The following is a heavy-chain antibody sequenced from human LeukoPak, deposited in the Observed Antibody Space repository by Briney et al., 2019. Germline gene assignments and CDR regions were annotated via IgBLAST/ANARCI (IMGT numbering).Heavy chain of an antibody. CDR3: AKYVSGGEYGGMWYYYGMGV. CDR1: GFTFSSSA. D-gene: IGHD4-23*01. CDR2: ISGSGTST. J-gene: IGHJ6*02. V-gene: IGHV3-23*01. Sequence: PGGSLRLSCAASGFTFSSSALSWVRQAPGKGLEWVSTISGSGTSTYYADSVKGRFTISRDNSKNTLYLQMNSLRAEDTAVYYCAKYVSGGEYGGMWYYYGMGVWGQGTTVTVSS.